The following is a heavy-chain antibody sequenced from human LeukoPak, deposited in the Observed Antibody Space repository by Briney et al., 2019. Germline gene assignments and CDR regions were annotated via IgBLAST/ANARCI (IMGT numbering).Heavy chain of an antibody. D-gene: IGHD4/OR15-4a*01. CDR2: ISGSAGST. CDR3: AKSPAGAWDYFDY. Sequence: GGSLRLSCAASGFTFSSFAMSWVRQAPGKGLEWVSAISGSAGSTYYADSVKGRFTISRDISKKTLYLQMNSLRDEDTAVYYCAKSPAGAWDYFDYWGQGTLVSVPS. J-gene: IGHJ4*02. V-gene: IGHV3-23*01. CDR1: GFTFSSFA.